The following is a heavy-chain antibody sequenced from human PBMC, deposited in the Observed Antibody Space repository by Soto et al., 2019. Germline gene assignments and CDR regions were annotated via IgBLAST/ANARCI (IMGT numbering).Heavy chain of an antibody. D-gene: IGHD3-22*01. J-gene: IGHJ5*01. V-gene: IGHV3-72*01. CDR1: GFTFSDHF. Sequence: PGGSLRLSCAASGFTFSDHFMDWVRQAPGKGLEWVGRSRNKANSYTTEYAASVKGRFTISRGDSKNSLYLQMNSLKTEDTAVYYCAYTAVVVTTEFDYWGQGTLVTVSS. CDR2: SRNKANSYTT. CDR3: AYTAVVVTTEFDY.